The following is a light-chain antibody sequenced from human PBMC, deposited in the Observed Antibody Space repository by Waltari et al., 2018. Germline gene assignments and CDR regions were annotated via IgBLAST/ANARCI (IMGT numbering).Light chain of an antibody. CDR1: SSDVDAYNY. V-gene: IGLV2-14*01. J-gene: IGLJ2*01. CDR2: DSN. CDR3: SSFTSRRTLV. Sequence: QSALTQPASVSGSPGQSITIPCTATSSDVDAYNYVSWYQQHPGKVPKVMIYDSNNRPSGVLIRFSGSKSGNTASLTIFGLQSEDEADYYCSSFTSRRTLVFGGGTKLTVL.